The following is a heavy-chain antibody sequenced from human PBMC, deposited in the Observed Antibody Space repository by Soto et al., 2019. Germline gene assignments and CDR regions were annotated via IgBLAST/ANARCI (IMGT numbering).Heavy chain of an antibody. D-gene: IGHD6-19*01. J-gene: IGHJ4*01. CDR3: ARHNVMVVAGSTFDF. CDR1: GYSVSIGSY. Sequence: XATLSLLFRVPGYSVSIGSYWSWIRQPPGKGPEWIASIYHGGTTFYNPSLKSRVSISVDTANNQVSLKLRFMSAADTAVYYCARHNVMVVAGSTFDFCGRRTLVTVPS. CDR2: IYHGGTT. V-gene: IGHV4-38-2*01.